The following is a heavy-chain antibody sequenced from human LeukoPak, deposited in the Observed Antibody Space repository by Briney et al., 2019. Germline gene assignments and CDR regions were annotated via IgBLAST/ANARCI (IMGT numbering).Heavy chain of an antibody. J-gene: IGHJ5*02. CDR1: GFTFSSYS. CDR2: ISSSSSYI. V-gene: IGHV3-21*01. D-gene: IGHD4-17*01. Sequence: GGSLRLSCAASGFTFSSYSMNWVRQAPGKGLEWVSSISSSSSYIYYADSVKGRFTISRDNAKNSLYLQMNSLRAEDTAVYYCASSATTVTTNWFDPWGQGTLVTVSS. CDR3: ASSATTVTTNWFDP.